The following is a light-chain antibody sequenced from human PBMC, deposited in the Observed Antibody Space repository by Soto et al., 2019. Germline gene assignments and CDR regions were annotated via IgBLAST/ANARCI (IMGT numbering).Light chain of an antibody. CDR1: QNLVVNS. V-gene: IGKV3-20*01. CDR3: QQFGSSPRS. CDR2: YAS. J-gene: IGKJ1*01. Sequence: EIVLTQSPGTLSLSPGERATLSCRASQNLVVNSLTWYQQKPGQAPRVLFYYASKRATGIPDRFSASGSGTDFTLTISRLEPEDLAVYYCQQFGSSPRSFGQGTKVEIK.